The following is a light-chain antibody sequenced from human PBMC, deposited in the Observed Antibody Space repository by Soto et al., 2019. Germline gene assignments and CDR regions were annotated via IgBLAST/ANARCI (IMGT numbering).Light chain of an antibody. V-gene: IGKV3-15*01. J-gene: IGKJ1*01. Sequence: EVVMTQSPATLSASPGERVSLSCRASQSVNHNLAWYQQKPGQAPRLLIYGAYTRATGIPARFSGSGSGTEFTLTISSLQSEDFAVYYCQQYNNWPRTFGQGTKVDIK. CDR2: GAY. CDR1: QSVNHN. CDR3: QQYNNWPRT.